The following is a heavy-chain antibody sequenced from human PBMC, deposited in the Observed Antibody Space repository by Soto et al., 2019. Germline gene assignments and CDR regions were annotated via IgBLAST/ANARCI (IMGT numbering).Heavy chain of an antibody. CDR2: IYYSGST. Sequence: SDTLSLTCTVSGGSISSYYWSWIRQPPGKGLEWIGYIYYSGSTNYNPSLKSRVTISVDTSKNQFSLKLSSVTAADTAVYYCAGYKYDFWSGYYAANVKTWFDPWRQGTLVTVSS. J-gene: IGHJ5*02. D-gene: IGHD3-3*01. CDR3: AGYKYDFWSGYYAANVKTWFDP. V-gene: IGHV4-59*08. CDR1: GGSISSYY.